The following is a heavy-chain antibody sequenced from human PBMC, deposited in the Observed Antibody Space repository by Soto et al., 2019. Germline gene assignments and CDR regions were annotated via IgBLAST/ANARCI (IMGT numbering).Heavy chain of an antibody. CDR3: ARLQRITIFGVVIAAQDDY. CDR2: INAGNGNT. CDR1: GYTFTSYA. J-gene: IGHJ4*02. V-gene: IGHV1-3*01. D-gene: IGHD3-3*01. Sequence: QVQLVQSGAEVKKPGASVKVSCKASGYTFTSYAMHWVRHAPGHRLEWMGWINAGNGNTKYSQKFQGRVTITRDTSASTAYMELSSLRSEDTAVYYGARLQRITIFGVVIAAQDDYWGQGTLVTVSS.